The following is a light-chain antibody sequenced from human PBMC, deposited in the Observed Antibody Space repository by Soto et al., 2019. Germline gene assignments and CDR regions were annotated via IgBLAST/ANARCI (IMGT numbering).Light chain of an antibody. CDR3: QQRSNWPPT. Sequence: EIVLTQSPATLSFSPGERATLSCRASQSVSSYLAWYQQKSGQAPRLLIFDASNRATGIPARFSGSGSGTDFTLTISRLEPEDFAVYYCQQRSNWPPTFGGGTKGEIK. J-gene: IGKJ4*01. CDR2: DAS. V-gene: IGKV3-11*01. CDR1: QSVSSY.